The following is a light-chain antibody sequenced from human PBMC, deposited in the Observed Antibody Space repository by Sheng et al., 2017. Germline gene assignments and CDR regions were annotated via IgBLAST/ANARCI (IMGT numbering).Light chain of an antibody. CDR2: GAS. J-gene: IGKJ3*01. CDR3: QQYDKWPLT. V-gene: IGKV3-15*01. Sequence: EIVLTQSPATLSLSPGERATLSCRAGQSVSSNLAWYQQKRGQAPRLLIFGASTRATGIPARFSGSGSGTEFTLTISSLQSEDFAVYYCQQYDKWPLTFGPGTKVDIK. CDR1: QSVSSN.